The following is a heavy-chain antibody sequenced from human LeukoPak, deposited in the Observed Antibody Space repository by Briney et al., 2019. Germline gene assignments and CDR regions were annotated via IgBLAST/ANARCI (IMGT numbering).Heavy chain of an antibody. J-gene: IGHJ4*02. D-gene: IGHD4-17*01. CDR3: AGAGGDSDFDY. Sequence: ASETLSLTCTVSGGSISSYYWSWIRQPPGKGLEWIGYIYHSGSTNYNPSLKSRVTISVDTSKNQFSLKLSSVTAADTAVYYCAGAGGDSDFDYWGQGTLVTVSS. V-gene: IGHV4-59*01. CDR2: IYHSGST. CDR1: GGSISSYY.